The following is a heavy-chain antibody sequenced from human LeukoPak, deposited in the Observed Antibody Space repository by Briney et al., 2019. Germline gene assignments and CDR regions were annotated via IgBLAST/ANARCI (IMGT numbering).Heavy chain of an antibody. V-gene: IGHV3-53*01. CDR3: ARAMGKGSGSFDY. J-gene: IGHJ4*02. Sequence: PGGSLRLSCAASGFTVSSNYMSWVRQAPGKGLEWVSSIYSGGSTFYADSVKGRFTISRDNSKNTLYLQMSSLRAEDTAVYYCARAMGKGSGSFDYWGQGTLVTVSS. D-gene: IGHD3-22*01. CDR2: IYSGGST. CDR1: GFTVSSNY.